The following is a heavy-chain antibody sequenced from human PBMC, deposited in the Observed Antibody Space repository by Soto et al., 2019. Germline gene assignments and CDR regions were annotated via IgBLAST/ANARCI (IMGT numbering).Heavy chain of an antibody. Sequence: PSETLSLTCAVSGGSFSGYYWSWIRQPPGKGLEWIGEINHSGSTNYNPSLKSRVTISVDTAKNQFSLKLSSVTAADTAVYYCARSSQLVAYCGGDCYRYYYYYGMDVWGQGTTVTVSS. D-gene: IGHD2-21*02. CDR1: GGSFSGYY. V-gene: IGHV4-34*01. CDR3: ARSSQLVAYCGGDCYRYYYYYGMDV. J-gene: IGHJ6*02. CDR2: INHSGST.